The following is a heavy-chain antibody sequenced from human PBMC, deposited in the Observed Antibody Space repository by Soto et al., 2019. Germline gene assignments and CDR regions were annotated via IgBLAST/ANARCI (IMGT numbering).Heavy chain of an antibody. CDR2: INPRTGST. D-gene: IGHD2-15*01. Sequence: QVQLVQSGADVKKPGTSVKVSCKAAGYSFTNYCMYWVRQAPGQGLEWMGMINPRTGSTRYAQKFQDRVTMTRDTSTTTVYMELSTLISDDTAVYYWARDGGLLTASWHYDLWGPGTLVTVSS. J-gene: IGHJ2*01. CDR1: GYSFTNYC. V-gene: IGHV1-46*01. CDR3: ARDGGLLTASWHYDL.